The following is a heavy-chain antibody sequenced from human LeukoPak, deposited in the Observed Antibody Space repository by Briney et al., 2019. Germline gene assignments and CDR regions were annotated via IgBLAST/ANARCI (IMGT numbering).Heavy chain of an antibody. CDR3: ASRIVGATSEYFQH. D-gene: IGHD1-26*01. V-gene: IGHV4-30-4*01. CDR1: GGSISSGDYY. Sequence: SETLSLTCTVSGGSISSGDYYWSWVRQPPGKGLEWIGYIYYSGSTYYNSSLESRATISVDTSKNQFSLTLSSVTAADTAVYYCASRIVGATSEYFQHWGQGTLVTVSS. CDR2: IYYSGST. J-gene: IGHJ1*01.